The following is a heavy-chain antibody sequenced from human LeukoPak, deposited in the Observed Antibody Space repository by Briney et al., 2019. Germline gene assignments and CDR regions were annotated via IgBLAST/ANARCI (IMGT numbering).Heavy chain of an antibody. D-gene: IGHD5-18*01. V-gene: IGHV4-59*11. Sequence: SETLSLTCTVSADSICSHYWSWIRQSPGKGLEWIGYMYDTVRTKDNPSLSSRITLSADTSKNQFSLRLTSVTAADTAIYYCATIKRGSIYGYFDFWGQGILVTVSS. CDR2: MYDTVRT. J-gene: IGHJ4*02. CDR1: ADSICSHY. CDR3: ATIKRGSIYGYFDF.